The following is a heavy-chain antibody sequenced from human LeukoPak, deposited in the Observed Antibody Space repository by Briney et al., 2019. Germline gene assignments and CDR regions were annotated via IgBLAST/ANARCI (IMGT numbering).Heavy chain of an antibody. J-gene: IGHJ1*01. V-gene: IGHV4-4*07. CDR3: ARDFTRNSYAVAEFYHP. D-gene: IGHD5-18*01. CDR2: IYANGGT. CDR1: GGSISGYY. Sequence: SETLSLTCTVSGGSISGYYWNWIRQSAGKGLEWIGRIYANGGTNYNPSLRSRVSMSVDTSKNQFSLKLTSVTAADTAIYYCARDFTRNSYAVAEFYHPWGQGTLVSVSS.